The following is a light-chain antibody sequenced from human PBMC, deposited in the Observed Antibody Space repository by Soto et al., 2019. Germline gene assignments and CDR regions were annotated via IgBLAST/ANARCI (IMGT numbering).Light chain of an antibody. CDR2: DVK. V-gene: IGLV2-8*01. CDR1: SSDIGGYNY. CDR3: SSYAGTNNFDV. J-gene: IGLJ1*01. Sequence: QSALTQPPSASVSPGQSVTISCTGTSSDIGGYNYVSWYQQHPGKAPKLIIYDVKKRPSGIPDRFSGSKSGNTASLTVSGLQAEDEADYYCSSYAGTNNFDVFGNGTKVTVL.